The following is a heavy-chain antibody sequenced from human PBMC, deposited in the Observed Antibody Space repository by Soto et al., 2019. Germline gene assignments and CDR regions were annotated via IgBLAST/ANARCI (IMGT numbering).Heavy chain of an antibody. Sequence: EVQLVESGGGLVQPGGSLRLSCAAAGVTFSSYSMNWVRQAPGKGLEWVSYITSRSDTIYYADSVKGRFTISRDYAKNSLYLQMNSLGDEDAAVYYCARLPKRTTVTAWGQGTLVTVSS. V-gene: IGHV3-48*02. CDR2: ITSRSDTI. D-gene: IGHD4-17*01. CDR3: ARLPKRTTVTA. J-gene: IGHJ4*02. CDR1: GVTFSSYS.